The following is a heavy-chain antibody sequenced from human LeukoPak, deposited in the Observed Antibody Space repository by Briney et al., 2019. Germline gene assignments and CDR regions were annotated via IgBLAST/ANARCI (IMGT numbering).Heavy chain of an antibody. CDR2: IGTRGDGI. CDR3: ARDPNWGSGY. CDR1: DFTFSSYT. V-gene: IGHV3-23*01. Sequence: GGSLRLSCVASDFTFSSYTMIWVRQAPGKALEWVSVIGTRGDGIHYADSVKGRFTISRDYSKNTLYLQMNSLRAEDTAVYYCARDPNWGSGYWGQGTLVTVSS. D-gene: IGHD7-27*01. J-gene: IGHJ4*02.